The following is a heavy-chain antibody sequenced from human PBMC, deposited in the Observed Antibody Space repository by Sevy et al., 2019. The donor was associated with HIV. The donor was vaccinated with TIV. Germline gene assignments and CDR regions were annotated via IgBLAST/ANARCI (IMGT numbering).Heavy chain of an antibody. V-gene: IGHV3-7*01. D-gene: IGHD3-10*01. CDR2: IKQDGSDK. CDR3: ARSYFGSGTSYRMDV. Sequence: GGSLRLSCAVSGLTFRNLWMSWVRQAPGKGLEWVANIKQDGSDKYYVDSVRGRFTISRDNAKNSLFLQVNSLRADDTAVYYCARSYFGSGTSYRMDVWGRGTTVTVSS. J-gene: IGHJ6*02. CDR1: GLTFRNLW.